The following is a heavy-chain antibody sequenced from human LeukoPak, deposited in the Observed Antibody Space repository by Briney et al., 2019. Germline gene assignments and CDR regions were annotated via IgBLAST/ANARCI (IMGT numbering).Heavy chain of an antibody. V-gene: IGHV5-51*01. CDR1: GNSFQSYW. Sequence: GESLKISCKVSGNSFQSYWIGWVRQMPGKGLEFMGLVFIGYSDTRYSPSFHGQVTISVDKSISTAYLQWSSLKASDTAMYYCARSHGYSYGFASGAYAFDIWGQGTMVTVSS. CDR2: VFIGYSDT. J-gene: IGHJ3*02. CDR3: ARSHGYSYGFASGAYAFDI. D-gene: IGHD5-18*01.